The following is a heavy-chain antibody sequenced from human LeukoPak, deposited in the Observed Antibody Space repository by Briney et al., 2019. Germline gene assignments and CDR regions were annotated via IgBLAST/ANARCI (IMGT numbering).Heavy chain of an antibody. CDR3: AKRGVVIRVILVGFHKEAYYFDS. J-gene: IGHJ4*02. V-gene: IGHV3-23*01. Sequence: GGSLSLYCAVSGITLSNYGMSWVRQAPGKELEWVAGISGSGGSTTYAASVKGRFTISSANPKYTLYLQMNSLRAEDTAVYFCAKRGVVIRVILVGFHKEAYYFDSWGQGALVTVSS. CDR1: GITLSNYG. D-gene: IGHD3-22*01. CDR2: ISGSGGST.